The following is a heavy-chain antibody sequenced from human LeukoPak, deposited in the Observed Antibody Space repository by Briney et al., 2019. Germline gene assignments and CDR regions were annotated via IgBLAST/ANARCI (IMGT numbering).Heavy chain of an antibody. CDR1: GFDSSFYW. CDR3: AELGITMIGGV. D-gene: IGHD3-10*02. Sequence: GGSLRLSCAASGFDSSFYWMNWVRQAPGKGLEWVSYISSSGSTIYYADSVKGRFTISRDNAKNSLYLQMNSLRAEDTAVYYCAELGITMIGGVWGKGTTVTISS. V-gene: IGHV3-48*04. CDR2: ISSSGSTI. J-gene: IGHJ6*04.